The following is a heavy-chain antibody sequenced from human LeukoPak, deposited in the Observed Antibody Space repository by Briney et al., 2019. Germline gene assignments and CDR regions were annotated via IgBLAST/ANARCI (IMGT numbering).Heavy chain of an antibody. CDR2: ISGSGGST. J-gene: IGHJ6*02. Sequence: GGSLRLSCAASGFTFSSYAMSWVRQAPGKGLEWVSAISGSGGSTYYADSVKGRFTISRDNAKSSLCLQMNSLRPEDTAVYYCTRGGGYSMDVWGQGTTVTVSS. CDR3: TRGGGYSMDV. CDR1: GFTFSSYA. V-gene: IGHV3-23*01. D-gene: IGHD2-15*01.